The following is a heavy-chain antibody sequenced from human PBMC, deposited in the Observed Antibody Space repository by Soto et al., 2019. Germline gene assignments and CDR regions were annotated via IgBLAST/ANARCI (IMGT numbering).Heavy chain of an antibody. Sequence: TSETLSLTYAVYGGSFSGYYWSWIRQPPGKGLEWIGEINHSGSTNYNPSLKSRVTISVDTSKNQFSLKLSSVTAADTAVYYCARDTAKIFDYWGQGTLVTVSS. D-gene: IGHD5-18*01. CDR1: GGSFSGYY. J-gene: IGHJ4*02. V-gene: IGHV4-34*01. CDR3: ARDTAKIFDY. CDR2: INHSGST.